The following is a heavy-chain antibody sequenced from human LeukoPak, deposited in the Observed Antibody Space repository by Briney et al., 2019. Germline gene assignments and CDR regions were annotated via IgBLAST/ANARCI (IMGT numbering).Heavy chain of an antibody. Sequence: SETLSLTCAVYGGSFSGYYWSWIRQPPGKGLEWIGEINHSGSTNYNPSLKSRVTISVDTSKNQFSLKLSSVTAADTAVYYCARSPYGSGSYYPRITRYYYYYMDVWGKGTTVTISS. CDR2: INHSGST. CDR1: GGSFSGYY. D-gene: IGHD3-10*01. J-gene: IGHJ6*03. CDR3: ARSPYGSGSYYPRITRYYYYYMDV. V-gene: IGHV4-34*01.